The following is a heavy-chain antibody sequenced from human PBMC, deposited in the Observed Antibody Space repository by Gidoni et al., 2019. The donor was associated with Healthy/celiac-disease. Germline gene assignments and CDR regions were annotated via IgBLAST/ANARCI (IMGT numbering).Heavy chain of an antibody. CDR2: ISGSGGST. D-gene: IGHD6-19*01. CDR1: GFTFSSYA. V-gene: IGHV3-23*01. Sequence: EVQLLESGGGLVQPGGSLRLSCAASGFTFSSYAMSWVRQAPGKGLEWVSAISGSGGSTYYADSVKGRFTISRDNSKDTLYLQMNSLRAEDTAVYYCAKEGQKWLVPFSWFDPWGQGTLVTVSS. J-gene: IGHJ5*02. CDR3: AKEGQKWLVPFSWFDP.